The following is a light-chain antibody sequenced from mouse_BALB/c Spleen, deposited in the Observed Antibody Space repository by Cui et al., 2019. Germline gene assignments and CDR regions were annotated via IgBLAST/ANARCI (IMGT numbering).Light chain of an antibody. Sequence: DIVMTQSPATLSVTPGDRVSLSCRASQSISDYLHWYQQKSHESPRLLIKYASQSISGIPSRFSGSGSGSDFTLSTNSVEPEDVGVYYCQNGHSLYTFGGGTKLEIK. CDR3: QNGHSLYT. J-gene: IGKJ2*01. CDR1: QSISDY. CDR2: YAS. V-gene: IGKV5-39*01.